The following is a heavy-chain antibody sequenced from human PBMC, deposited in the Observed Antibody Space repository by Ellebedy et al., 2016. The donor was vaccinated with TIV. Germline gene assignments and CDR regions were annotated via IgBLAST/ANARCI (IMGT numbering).Heavy chain of an antibody. Sequence: PGGSLRLSCAASGFTFNSYVMSWVRQAPGKGLEWVSGFSVSGDSTYYADSVKGRFTISRDNSKNTLYLQMNSLRAEDTAIYYCAKGRSGTYIHHAFDSWGQGTLVTVSS. CDR2: FSVSGDST. CDR3: AKGRSGTYIHHAFDS. D-gene: IGHD1-14*01. CDR1: GFTFNSYV. V-gene: IGHV3-23*01. J-gene: IGHJ4*02.